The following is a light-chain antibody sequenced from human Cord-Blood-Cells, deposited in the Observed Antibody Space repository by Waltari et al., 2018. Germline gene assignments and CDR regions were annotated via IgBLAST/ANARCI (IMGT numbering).Light chain of an antibody. J-gene: IGKJ1*01. CDR1: QGISSA. CDR2: DAS. Sequence: AIQLTQSPSSLSASVGDRVTITCRASQGISSALAWYQQKPGKAPKLLIYDASSLESGVPSRFSGSRSGTDFTLTSSSLQPEDFAAYYCQQFNSYPRTFGQWTKVEIK. CDR3: QQFNSYPRT. V-gene: IGKV1-13*02.